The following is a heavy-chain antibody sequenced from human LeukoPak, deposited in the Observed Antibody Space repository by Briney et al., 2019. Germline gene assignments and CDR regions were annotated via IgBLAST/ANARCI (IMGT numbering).Heavy chain of an antibody. CDR3: ARGLTPRGSSYWYFDL. Sequence: SETLSLTCAVYGGSFSGYYWSWIRQPPGKGLEWIGEINHSGSTNYNPSLKSRATISVDTSKNQFSLKLSSVTAADTAVYYCARGLTPRGSSYWYFDLWGRGTLVTVSS. CDR2: INHSGST. J-gene: IGHJ2*01. V-gene: IGHV4-34*01. D-gene: IGHD3-10*01. CDR1: GGSFSGYY.